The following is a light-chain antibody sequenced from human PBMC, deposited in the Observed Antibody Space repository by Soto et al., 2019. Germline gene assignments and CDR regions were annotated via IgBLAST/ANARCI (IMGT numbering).Light chain of an antibody. Sequence: EIVLTQSPATLSLSPGERATLSCRASQSVSSNLAWYQQKPGQAPRLLIYAASSRATGVPDRFSGSGSGTDFTLTISRLEPEDFALYYCQQYSSLPETFGQGTKVDIK. CDR3: QQYSSLPET. V-gene: IGKV3-20*01. CDR1: QSVSSN. J-gene: IGKJ1*01. CDR2: AAS.